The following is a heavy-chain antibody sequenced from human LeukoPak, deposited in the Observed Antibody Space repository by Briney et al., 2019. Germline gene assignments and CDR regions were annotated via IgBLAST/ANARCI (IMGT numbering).Heavy chain of an antibody. V-gene: IGHV1-2*02. CDR2: INPNSGGT. J-gene: IGHJ3*02. CDR1: GYTFTGYY. CDR3: ARDRWGYSSGWLLLGDAFDI. Sequence: ASVKVSCKASGYTFTGYYMHWVRQAPGQGLEWMGGINPNSGGTNFAQKFQERVTMTTDTSTSTAYMELRSLRSDDTAVYYCARDRWGYSSGWLLLGDAFDIWGQGTMVTVSS. D-gene: IGHD6-19*01.